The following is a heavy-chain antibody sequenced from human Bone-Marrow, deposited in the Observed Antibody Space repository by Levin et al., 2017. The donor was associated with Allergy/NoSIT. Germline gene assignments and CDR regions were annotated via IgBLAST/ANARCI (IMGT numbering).Heavy chain of an antibody. J-gene: IGHJ6*02. CDR1: GASINSGGYA. V-gene: IGHV4-30-2*01. D-gene: IGHD4/OR15-4a*01. CDR3: ARGGLRQYYGHNYAAEM. Sequence: PSETLSLTCSVSGASINSGGYAWMWLRQPPGTGLEWIANVYQGGASEYNSTLESRVTISVDRANNRFSLNVRSVTAADTAVYYCARGGLRQYYGHNYAAEMWGQGTAVTVSS. CDR2: VYQGGAS.